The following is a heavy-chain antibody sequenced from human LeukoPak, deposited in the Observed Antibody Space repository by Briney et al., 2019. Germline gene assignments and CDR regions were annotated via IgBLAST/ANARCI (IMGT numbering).Heavy chain of an antibody. D-gene: IGHD1-1*01. Sequence: PGGSLRLSGSVSGLSFSRYRIHWVRQAPGKVLEYLSSISSNGVSTYYAESVKGRFTISRDNSKNTLYLQMSSLRGEDTAVYYCVKDQAGTTGNAFDIWGQGTMVTVSS. CDR1: GLSFSRYR. CDR2: ISSNGVST. CDR3: VKDQAGTTGNAFDI. J-gene: IGHJ3*02. V-gene: IGHV3-64D*06.